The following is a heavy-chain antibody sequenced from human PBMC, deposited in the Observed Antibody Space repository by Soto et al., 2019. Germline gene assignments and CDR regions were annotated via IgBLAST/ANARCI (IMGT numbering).Heavy chain of an antibody. CDR1: GDSVSSNSAA. CDR3: ARGWDYGDYVDNWFDP. Sequence: QVQLQQSGPGLVKPSQTLSLTCAISGDSVSSNSAAWNWIRQSPSRGLEWLGRTYYRSKWYNDYAVSVKSRITSNPDTSKNQFSLQLNSVTPEDTAVYYFARGWDYGDYVDNWFDPWGQGTLVTVSS. D-gene: IGHD4-17*01. J-gene: IGHJ5*02. V-gene: IGHV6-1*01. CDR2: TYYRSKWYN.